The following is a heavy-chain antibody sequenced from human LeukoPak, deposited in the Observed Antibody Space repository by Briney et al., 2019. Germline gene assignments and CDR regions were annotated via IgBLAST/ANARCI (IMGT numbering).Heavy chain of an antibody. CDR1: GFTFSNAW. J-gene: IGHJ4*02. CDR3: AKDGTSDWNIDY. CDR2: IKSKTDGGTT. V-gene: IGHV3-15*01. Sequence: GGSLRLSCAASGFTFSNAWMSWVRQAPGKGLEWVGRIKSKTDGGTTDYAAPVKGRFTISRDDSKNTLYLQMNSLRAEDTAVYYCAKDGTSDWNIDYWGQGTLVTVSS. D-gene: IGHD1/OR15-1a*01.